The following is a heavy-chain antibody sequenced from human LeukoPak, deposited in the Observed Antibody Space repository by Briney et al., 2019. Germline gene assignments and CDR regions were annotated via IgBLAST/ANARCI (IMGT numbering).Heavy chain of an antibody. CDR1: GNYC. CDR3: VSFYETY. D-gene: IGHD2/OR15-2a*01. Sequence: HSGGSLRLSCAASGNYCMHWVRQAPGKGLVWVSHINSDGSWTSYADSVKGRFTISKDNAKNTVYLQMNSLRAEDTAVYYCVSFYETYWGRGTLVTVSS. CDR2: INSDGSWT. V-gene: IGHV3-74*01. J-gene: IGHJ4*02.